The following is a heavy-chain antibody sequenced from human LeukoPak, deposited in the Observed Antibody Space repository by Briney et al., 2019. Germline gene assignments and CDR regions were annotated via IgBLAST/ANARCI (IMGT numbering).Heavy chain of an antibody. J-gene: IGHJ5*02. CDR2: IKSKIHGGTT. V-gene: IGHV3-15*01. CDR1: GFTFSNAW. CDR3: TTDVSCSSTTCFIP. Sequence: PGGSLRLSCAASGFTFSNAWMSWVRQAPGKGLEWVGRIKSKIHGGTTDYAAPVKGRFTISRDDSKNTLYVQMDSLKIEDTGVYYCTTDVSCSSTTCFIPWGQGTLVTVSS. D-gene: IGHD2-2*01.